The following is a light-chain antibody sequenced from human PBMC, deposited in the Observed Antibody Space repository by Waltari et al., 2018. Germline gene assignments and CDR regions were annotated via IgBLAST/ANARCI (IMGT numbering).Light chain of an antibody. CDR1: QNINKY. J-gene: IGKJ5*01. Sequence: DIQMTQFPSSLSAAVGDRVTITCRASQNINKYLNWYQHKPGKAPKLLIYAASSLLSGVTSRFSGSGSGTDFTLTISSLRPEDFATYYCQQSYSTPQSTFGQGTRLQIK. CDR2: AAS. V-gene: IGKV1-39*01. CDR3: QQSYSTPQST.